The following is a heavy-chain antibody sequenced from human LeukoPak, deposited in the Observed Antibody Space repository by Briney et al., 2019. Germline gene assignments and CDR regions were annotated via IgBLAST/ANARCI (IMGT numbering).Heavy chain of an antibody. CDR3: ARDWAVTPRYFDL. Sequence: GGSLRLSCAASGFTFSSYWMSWVRQAPGKGLEWVANIKPDGSDKYYVDSVKGRFTISRDNAKNSQYLQMNSLRAEDTAVYYCARDWAVTPRYFDLWGRGTLVTVSS. CDR1: GFTFSSYW. V-gene: IGHV3-7*01. CDR2: IKPDGSDK. J-gene: IGHJ2*01. D-gene: IGHD2-21*02.